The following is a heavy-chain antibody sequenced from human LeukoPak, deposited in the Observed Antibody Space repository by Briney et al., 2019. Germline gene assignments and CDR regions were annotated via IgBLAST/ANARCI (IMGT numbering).Heavy chain of an antibody. Sequence: SETLSLTCTVSGASITSYYWSWIRQPPGKGLEWIGYIYYSGSTNYNPSLKSRATISLDTSKNLCTLKLTSVTAADTAMYYCARSRYSSTSTNYYMDVWGKGTTVTVSS. V-gene: IGHV4-59*01. J-gene: IGHJ6*03. CDR3: ARSRYSSTSTNYYMDV. CDR2: IYYSGST. CDR1: GASITSYY. D-gene: IGHD2-2*01.